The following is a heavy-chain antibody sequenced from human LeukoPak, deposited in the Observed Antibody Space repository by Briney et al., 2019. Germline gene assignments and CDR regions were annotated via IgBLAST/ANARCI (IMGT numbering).Heavy chain of an antibody. J-gene: IGHJ4*02. CDR1: GFTFSSHA. CDR3: ARGIAAVFEVDY. Sequence: PGGSLRLSCAASGFTFSSHAMHWVRQAPGKGLEWVAVISYDGSNKYYADSVKGRFTISRDNSKNTLYLQMNSLRAEDTAVYYCARGIAAVFEVDYWGQGTLVTVSS. V-gene: IGHV3-30-3*01. CDR2: ISYDGSNK. D-gene: IGHD6-13*01.